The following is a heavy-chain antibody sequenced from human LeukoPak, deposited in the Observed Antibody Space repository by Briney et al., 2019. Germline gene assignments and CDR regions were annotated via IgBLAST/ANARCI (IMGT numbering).Heavy chain of an antibody. V-gene: IGHV3-33*03. CDR2: IWFDGSHK. D-gene: IGHD6-19*01. CDR1: GFSFSTYG. CDR3: ARASGCYDY. J-gene: IGHJ4*02. Sequence: QPGRSLRLSCDASGFSFSTYGMHWGRQPPRKGLGWVSVIWFDGSHKYYEYSVKGRFTISRDNYKNTLYLQMNSLRADDTAIYYCARASGCYDYWGRGTLVTVSS.